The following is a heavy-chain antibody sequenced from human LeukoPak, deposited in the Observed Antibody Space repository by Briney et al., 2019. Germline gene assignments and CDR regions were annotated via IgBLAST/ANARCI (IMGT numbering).Heavy chain of an antibody. CDR1: GFTFSSYA. Sequence: GGSLRLSCAASGFTFSSYAMSWVRQAPGKGLEWVSSIGSSSSYIYYADSVKGRFTISRDNAKNSLYLQMNSLRAEDTAVYYCARDRGYSYGSRFDYWGQGTLVTVSS. D-gene: IGHD5-18*01. CDR3: ARDRGYSYGSRFDY. CDR2: IGSSSSYI. V-gene: IGHV3-21*01. J-gene: IGHJ4*02.